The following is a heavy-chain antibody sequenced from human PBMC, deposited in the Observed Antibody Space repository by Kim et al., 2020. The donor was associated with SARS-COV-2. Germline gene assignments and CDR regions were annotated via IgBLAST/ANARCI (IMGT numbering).Heavy chain of an antibody. CDR3: ARVGRVLRYFDWLLYNYYFDY. J-gene: IGHJ4*02. V-gene: IGHV3-7*01. CDR1: GFTFSSYW. Sequence: GGSLRLSCAASGFTFSSYWMSWVRQAPGKGLEWVANIKQDGSEKYYVDSVKGRFTISRDNAKNSLYLQMNSLRAEDTAVYYCARVGRVLRYFDWLLYNYYFDYWGQGTLVTVSS. CDR2: IKQDGSEK. D-gene: IGHD3-9*01.